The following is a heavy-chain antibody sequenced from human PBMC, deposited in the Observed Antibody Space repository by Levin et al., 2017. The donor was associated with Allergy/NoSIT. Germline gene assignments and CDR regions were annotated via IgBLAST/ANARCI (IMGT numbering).Heavy chain of an antibody. CDR3: ARDRPDDILTKYYRKGDDYYHGMDV. Sequence: PAASVKVSCKASGYTFTTYGISWVRQAPGQGLEWMGWISAYNGNTNYAQKLQGRVTMTTDTSTSTAYMELRSLRSDDTAVYYCARDRPDDILTKYYRKGDDYYHGMDVWGQGTTVTVSS. J-gene: IGHJ6*02. D-gene: IGHD3-9*01. V-gene: IGHV1-18*01. CDR2: ISAYNGNT. CDR1: GYTFTTYG.